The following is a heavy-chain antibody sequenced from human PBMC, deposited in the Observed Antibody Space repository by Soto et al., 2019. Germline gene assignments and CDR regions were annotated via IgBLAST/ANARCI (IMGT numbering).Heavy chain of an antibody. J-gene: IGHJ6*02. Sequence: QVQLMQSGAEVKKPGSSVKVSCKASGGTFSTSAISWVRQAPGEGLEWVGGIMPVFATPDYAQKFQGRVTISADESTTTAYLELTSLTTDDKAVYYCARDKDRQQLGGNYYYIMDVWGQGTAITVSS. CDR3: ARDKDRQQLGGNYYYIMDV. V-gene: IGHV1-69*12. CDR2: IMPVFATP. D-gene: IGHD3-3*02. CDR1: GGTFSTSA.